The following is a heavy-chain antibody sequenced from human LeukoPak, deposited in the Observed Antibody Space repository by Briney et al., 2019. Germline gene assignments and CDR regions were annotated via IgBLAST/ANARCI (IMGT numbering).Heavy chain of an antibody. V-gene: IGHV1-2*02. CDR1: GYTFTGYC. CDR2: INPNSGGT. CDR3: ASGGATGIAARTFLY. J-gene: IGHJ4*02. Sequence: ASVKVSCKASGYTFTGYCMHWVRQAPGQGLEWMGWINPNSGGTNYAQKFQGRVTMTRDTSISTAYMELSRLRSDDAAVYYCASGGATGIAARTFLYWGQGTLVTVSS. D-gene: IGHD6-6*01.